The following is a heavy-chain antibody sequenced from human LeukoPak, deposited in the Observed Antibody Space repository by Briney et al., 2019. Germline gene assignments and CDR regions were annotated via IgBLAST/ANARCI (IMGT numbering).Heavy chain of an antibody. J-gene: IGHJ4*02. CDR1: GGSISSGDYY. Sequence: PSETLSLTCTISGGSISSGDYYWRWLRQPPGTGLEWIGYIYYSGSTNYNPSLKSRVTISVDTSKNQFSLKLSSVTAADTAVYYCARQGYDILTGYDYWGQGTLVTVSS. CDR3: ARQGYDILTGYDY. CDR2: IYYSGST. D-gene: IGHD3-9*01. V-gene: IGHV4-61*08.